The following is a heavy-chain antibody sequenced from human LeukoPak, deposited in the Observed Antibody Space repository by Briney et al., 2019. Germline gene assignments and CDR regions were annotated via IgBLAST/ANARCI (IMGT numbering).Heavy chain of an antibody. Sequence: SETLSLTCAVYGGSFCGYYWSWIRQPPGKGLEWIGEINHSGSTNYNPSLKSRVTISVDTSKNQFSLKLSSVTAADTAVYYCARGHRIQPPDYWGQGTLVTVSS. CDR1: GGSFCGYY. CDR3: ARGHRIQPPDY. D-gene: IGHD5-18*01. V-gene: IGHV4-34*01. CDR2: INHSGST. J-gene: IGHJ4*02.